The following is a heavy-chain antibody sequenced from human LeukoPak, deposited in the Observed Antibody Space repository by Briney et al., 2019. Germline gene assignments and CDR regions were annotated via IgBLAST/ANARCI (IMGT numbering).Heavy chain of an antibody. CDR2: INGRGDDT. D-gene: IGHD3-10*01. J-gene: IGHJ4*02. V-gene: IGHV3-23*01. CDR3: AKGHRGSSSFFDS. CDR1: SAFA. Sequence: GGSLRLSCAAFSAFAMSWVRQAPGKRLEWASAINGRGDDTYYHHSVKGRFTISRDNSNNTLYLQMNSLRADDTAVYYCAKGHRGSSSFFDSGGQGLPVTVSS.